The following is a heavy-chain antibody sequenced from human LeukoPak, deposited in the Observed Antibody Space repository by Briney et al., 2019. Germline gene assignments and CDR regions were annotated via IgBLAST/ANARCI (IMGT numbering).Heavy chain of an antibody. CDR3: AKGIWGYSYGYDYYGIDV. CDR2: ISYDGSNK. V-gene: IGHV3-30*18. CDR1: GFTFSSYG. J-gene: IGHJ6*02. D-gene: IGHD5-18*01. Sequence: GGSLRLSCAASGFTFSSYGMHWVRQAPGKGLEWVAVISYDGSNKYYADSVKGRFTISRDNSKNTLYLQMNSLRAEDTAVYYCAKGIWGYSYGYDYYGIDVWGQWTTVTVSS.